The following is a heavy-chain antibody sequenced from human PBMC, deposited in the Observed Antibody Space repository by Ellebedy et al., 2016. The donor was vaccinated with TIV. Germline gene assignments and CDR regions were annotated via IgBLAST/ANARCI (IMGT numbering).Heavy chain of an antibody. CDR3: ARDGELGLRVSIDY. CDR1: GYTFTSYY. Sequence: ASVKVSCKASGYTFTSYYMHWVRQAPGQGLEWMGIINPSGGSTSYAQKFQGRVTITRNTSISTAYMELSSLRSDDTAVYYCARDGELGLRVSIDYWGQGTLVTVSS. V-gene: IGHV1-46*01. J-gene: IGHJ4*02. CDR2: INPSGGST. D-gene: IGHD7-27*01.